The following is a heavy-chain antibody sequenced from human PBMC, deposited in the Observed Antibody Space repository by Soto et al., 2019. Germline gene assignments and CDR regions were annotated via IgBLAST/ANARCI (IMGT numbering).Heavy chain of an antibody. CDR2: INAGSGNT. V-gene: IGHV1-3*01. J-gene: IGHJ4*02. CDR3: ATDRGSAGTHWALFDY. CDR1: GYTFTNYA. Sequence: ASVKVSCKASGYTFTNYAIHWVRQAPGQRLEWMGWINAGSGNTEYSQNFQGRVTMTEDTSTDTAYMELSSLRSEDTAVYYCATDRGSAGTHWALFDYWGQGTLVTVPS. D-gene: IGHD2-15*01.